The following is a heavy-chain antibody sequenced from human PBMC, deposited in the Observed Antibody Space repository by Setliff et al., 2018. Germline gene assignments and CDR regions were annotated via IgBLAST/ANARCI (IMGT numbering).Heavy chain of an antibody. Sequence: PGGSLRLSCAASGFHFSDHAMHWVRQAPGKGLEWVAVISYGRGKEYYGDSVKGRFTISRDNFKNTLYLQMSSLRVEDTAVYYCAKPSWNYVADWFDPWGQGTLVTVSS. D-gene: IGHD1-7*01. CDR2: ISYGRGKE. J-gene: IGHJ5*02. CDR3: AKPSWNYVADWFDP. V-gene: IGHV3-30*18. CDR1: GFHFSDHA.